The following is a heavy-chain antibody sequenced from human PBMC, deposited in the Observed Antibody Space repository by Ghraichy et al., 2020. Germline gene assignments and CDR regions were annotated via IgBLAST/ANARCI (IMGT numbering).Heavy chain of an antibody. CDR1: GFTFSSYD. CDR2: IGTAGDT. D-gene: IGHD6-19*01. V-gene: IGHV3-13*01. CDR3: ARDGPRGVAGTTYYYGMDV. Sequence: GESLRLSCAASGFTFSSYDMHWVRQATGKGLEWVSAIGTAGDTYYPGSVKGRFTISRENAKNSLYLQMNSLRAGETAVYYCARDGPRGVAGTTYYYGMDVWGQGTTVTVSS. J-gene: IGHJ6*02.